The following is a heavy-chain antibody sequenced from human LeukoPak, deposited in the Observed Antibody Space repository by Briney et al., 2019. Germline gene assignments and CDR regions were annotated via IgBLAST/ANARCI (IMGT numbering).Heavy chain of an antibody. Sequence: GGSLRPSCAASGFTLDDYAMHWVRQAPGKGLEWVSGISWKSGSIGYADSVEGRFTISRDNAKNSLYLQMNSLRAEDAALYYCAKDRSSSGWLFDYWGQGTLVTVSS. J-gene: IGHJ4*02. CDR1: GFTLDDYA. CDR2: ISWKSGSI. V-gene: IGHV3-9*01. D-gene: IGHD6-19*01. CDR3: AKDRSSSGWLFDY.